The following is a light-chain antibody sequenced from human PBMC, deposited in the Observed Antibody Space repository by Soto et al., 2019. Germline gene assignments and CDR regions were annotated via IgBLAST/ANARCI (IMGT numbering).Light chain of an antibody. J-gene: IGKJ4*01. CDR1: QDMNNY. Sequence: DLPMTQSPSSLSSYVGDRVTITCQASQDMNNYLNWYQQKPEKATKLLIYDESYLETGVPSRFSGSGSGTDFTFTISSLKPEEIATYYCQHYYNPRVTFGGGTKVEIK. V-gene: IGKV1-33*01. CDR3: QHYYNPRVT. CDR2: DES.